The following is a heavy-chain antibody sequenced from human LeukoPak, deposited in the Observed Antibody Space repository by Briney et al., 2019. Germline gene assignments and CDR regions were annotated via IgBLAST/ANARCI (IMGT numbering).Heavy chain of an antibody. J-gene: IGHJ4*02. CDR3: AKLCSGGSCYWNY. V-gene: IGHV3-23*01. Sequence: GASLRPSCAAAGFTFSSYAMSWVRQAPGKGLEWVSHISASGRTTDYADSVKGRFTISRGNSKNTVYLQMNSLRAEDTAVYYCAKLCSGGSCYWNYWGQGTLVTVSS. CDR1: GFTFSSYA. D-gene: IGHD2-15*01. CDR2: ISASGRTT.